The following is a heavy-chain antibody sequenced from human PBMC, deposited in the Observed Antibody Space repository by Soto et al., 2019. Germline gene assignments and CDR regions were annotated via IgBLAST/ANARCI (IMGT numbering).Heavy chain of an antibody. D-gene: IGHD3-22*01. Sequence: WSWIRQPPGKGLEWIGYIYHSGSTYYNPSLKSRVTISVDRSKNQFSLKLSSVTAADTAVYYCASTDYNDSSGYSYWGQGTLVTVSS. J-gene: IGHJ4*02. V-gene: IGHV4-30-2*01. CDR2: IYHSGST. CDR3: ASTDYNDSSGYSY.